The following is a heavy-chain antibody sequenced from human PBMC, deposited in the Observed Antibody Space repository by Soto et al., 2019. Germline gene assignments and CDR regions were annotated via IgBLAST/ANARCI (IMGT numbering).Heavy chain of an antibody. V-gene: IGHV3-30*18. CDR1: GFTFSGYY. CDR2: ISYDGSTE. CDR3: TKDDGYNDSTYYHYFGMDV. Sequence: GGSLRISCAASGFTFSGYYMHWVRQAPGKGLEWVAVISYDGSTEYYADSVKGRFTISRDNSANRLFLQMNSLRAEDTAVYYCTKDDGYNDSTYYHYFGMDVWGQGTTVTVSS. D-gene: IGHD5-12*01. J-gene: IGHJ6*02.